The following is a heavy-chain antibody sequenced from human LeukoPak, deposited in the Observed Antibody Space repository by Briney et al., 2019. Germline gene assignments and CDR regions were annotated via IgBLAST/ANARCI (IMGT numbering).Heavy chain of an antibody. D-gene: IGHD3-10*01. Sequence: GGSLRLSCAVSGLTFSNFWMSWVRQAPGKGLEWVANIKEDGSEKYFLDSVKGRFTISRDNSKNTLYLQMNSLRAEDTAVYYCARVTYGSGTYGAFDYWGQGTLVTVSS. V-gene: IGHV3-7*03. CDR2: IKEDGSEK. CDR1: GLTFSNFW. J-gene: IGHJ4*02. CDR3: ARVTYGSGTYGAFDY.